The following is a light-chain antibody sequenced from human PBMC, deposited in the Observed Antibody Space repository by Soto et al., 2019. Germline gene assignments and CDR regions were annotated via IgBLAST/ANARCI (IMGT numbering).Light chain of an antibody. Sequence: EIVLTQSPGTLSLSPGERATLSCRASQSITNNYLAWYQQKPGQPPRLLIYGASSRATGIPDRFSGSGSGTDFTLTISRLEPEDFAVYYCQQYGSSGTFGQGTKVDIK. CDR2: GAS. CDR3: QQYGSSGT. J-gene: IGKJ1*01. CDR1: QSITNNY. V-gene: IGKV3-20*01.